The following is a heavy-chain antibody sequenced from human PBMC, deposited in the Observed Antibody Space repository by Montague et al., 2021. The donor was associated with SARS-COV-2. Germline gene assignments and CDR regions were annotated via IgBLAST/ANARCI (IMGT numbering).Heavy chain of an antibody. CDR1: GGSFSAYY. Sequence: SETLSLTCAVYGGSFSAYYWNWIRQPPGKGLEWIGNINHSGRTNFNPSLKSRVTVSLDTSMNQFSLKLRSVTAADTAVYYCARAVRGVIILSPYYAMDVWGQGTSVTVS. D-gene: IGHD3-10*01. CDR3: ARAVRGVIILSPYYAMDV. J-gene: IGHJ6*02. V-gene: IGHV4-34*01. CDR2: INHSGRT.